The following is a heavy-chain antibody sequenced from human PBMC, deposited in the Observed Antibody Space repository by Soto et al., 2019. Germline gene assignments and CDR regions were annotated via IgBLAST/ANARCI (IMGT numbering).Heavy chain of an antibody. CDR1: GGTFSSYA. D-gene: IGHD1-1*01. CDR3: AAETGFYYYYGMDV. J-gene: IGHJ6*02. V-gene: IGHV1-58*02. Sequence: ASVKVSCKASGGTFSSYAISWVRQAPGQGLEWIGWIVVGSGNTNYAQKFQERVTITRDMSTSTAYMELSSLRSEDTAVYYCAAETGFYYYYGMDVWGQGTTVTVSS. CDR2: IVVGSGNT.